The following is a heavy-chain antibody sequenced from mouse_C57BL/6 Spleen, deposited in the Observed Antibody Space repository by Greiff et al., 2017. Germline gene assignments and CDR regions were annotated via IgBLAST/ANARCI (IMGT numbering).Heavy chain of an antibody. CDR2: ISDGGSYT. D-gene: IGHD2-4*01. Sequence: DVKLVESGGGLVKPGGSLKLSCAASGFTFSSYAMSWVRQTPEKRLEWVATISDGGSYTYYPDNVKGRFSISRDKAKNYLYLQMSRLKSEATAMYYCARGVEPHDYDEGYYAMDYWGQGTSVTVSS. CDR3: ARGVEPHDYDEGYYAMDY. CDR1: GFTFSSYA. J-gene: IGHJ4*01. V-gene: IGHV5-4*03.